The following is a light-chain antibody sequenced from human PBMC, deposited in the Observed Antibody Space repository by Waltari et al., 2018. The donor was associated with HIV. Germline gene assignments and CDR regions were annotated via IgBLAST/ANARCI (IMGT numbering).Light chain of an antibody. V-gene: IGKV3-20*01. CDR1: QRVGANY. CDR2: ATS. J-gene: IGKJ1*01. CDR3: QQYGRSLWT. Sequence: EIVLTQSPGTLSLSPGDRATLSCRASQRVGANYLVWYKQTLGQAPRLVMYATSSRATGVPDRFTGSGSGTAFTLTISRLEPEDSAVYFCQQYGRSLWTFGQGTRVEVK.